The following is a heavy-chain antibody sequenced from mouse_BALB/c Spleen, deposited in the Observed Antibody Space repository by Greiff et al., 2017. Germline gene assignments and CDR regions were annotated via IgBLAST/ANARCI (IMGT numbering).Heavy chain of an antibody. V-gene: IGHV8-12*01. CDR1: GFSLSTSGMG. CDR3: ARYRYDGYWYFDV. CDR2: IYWDDDK. D-gene: IGHD2-14*01. Sequence: QVTLKESGPGILQPSQTLSLTCSFSGFSLSTSGMGVSWIRQPSGKGLEWLAHIYWDDDKRYNPSLKSRLTISKDTSRNQVFLKITSVDTADTATYYCARYRYDGYWYFDVWGAGTTVTVSS. J-gene: IGHJ1*01.